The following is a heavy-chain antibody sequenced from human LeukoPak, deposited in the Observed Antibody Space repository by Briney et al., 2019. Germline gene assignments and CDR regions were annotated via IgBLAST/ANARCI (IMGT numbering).Heavy chain of an antibody. V-gene: IGHV4-4*07. J-gene: IGHJ5*02. CDR1: GGSISSYY. CDR2: IYTSGST. CDR3: ARASLPVAGRFWFDP. Sequence: WETLSLTCTVSGGSISSYYWSWIRQPAGKGLEGIGRIYTSGSTNYNPSLKSRVTMSVDTSKHQFCLKLSSVTAADTAVYYCARASLPVAGRFWFDPWGQGTLVTVSS. D-gene: IGHD6-19*01.